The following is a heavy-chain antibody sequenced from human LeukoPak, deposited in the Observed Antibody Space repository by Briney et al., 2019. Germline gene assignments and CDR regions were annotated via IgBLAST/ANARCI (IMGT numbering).Heavy chain of an antibody. CDR3: ARAEWLVVGYYYYMDV. CDR2: IDPNSGDT. J-gene: IGHJ6*03. Sequence: ASVKVSCKASGYTFSSYDINWVRQATGQGLEWMGWIDPNSGDTSYAQKYQGRVTMTRNTSINTAYMALSSLTSDDTAVYYCARAEWLVVGYYYYMDVWGKGTTLAVSS. CDR1: GYTFSSYD. D-gene: IGHD6-19*01. V-gene: IGHV1-8*01.